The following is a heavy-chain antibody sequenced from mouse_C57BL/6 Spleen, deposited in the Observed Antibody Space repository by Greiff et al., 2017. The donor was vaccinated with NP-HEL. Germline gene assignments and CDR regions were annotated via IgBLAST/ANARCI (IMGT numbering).Heavy chain of an antibody. Sequence: EVQLQESGTVLARPGASVKMSCKTSGYTFTSYWMHWVKQRPGQGLEWIGAIYPGNSDTSYNQNFKGKAKLTAVTSASTAYMELSSLTNEDSAVYYCTRGDYYGSSYEGYWYFDVWGTGTTVTVSS. CDR3: TRGDYYGSSYEGYWYFDV. CDR1: GYTFTSYW. J-gene: IGHJ1*03. V-gene: IGHV1-5*01. D-gene: IGHD1-1*01. CDR2: IYPGNSDT.